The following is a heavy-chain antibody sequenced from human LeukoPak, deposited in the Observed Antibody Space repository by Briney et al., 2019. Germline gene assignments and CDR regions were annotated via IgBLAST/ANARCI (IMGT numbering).Heavy chain of an antibody. J-gene: IGHJ4*02. CDR3: ARVDTAMAYVDY. Sequence: PSETLSLTCAVYGGSFSGYYWSWIRQPPGKGLEWIGEINHSGSTNYNPSLKSRVTISVDTSKNQSSLKLSSVTAADTAVYYCARVDTAMAYVDYWGQGTLVTVSS. D-gene: IGHD5-18*01. CDR1: GGSFSGYY. CDR2: INHSGST. V-gene: IGHV4-34*01.